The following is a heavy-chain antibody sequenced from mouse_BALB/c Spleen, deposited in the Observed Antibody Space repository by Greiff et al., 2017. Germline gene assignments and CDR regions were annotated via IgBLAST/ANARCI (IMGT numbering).Heavy chain of an antibody. CDR2: IWAGGST. CDR3: ARDRGGPAWFAY. V-gene: IGHV2-9*02. Sequence: VKLMESGPGLVAPSQSLSITCTVSGFSLTSYGVHWVRQPPGKGLEWLGVIWAGGSTNYNSALMSRLSISKDNSKSQVFLKMNSLQTDDTAMYYCARDRGGPAWFAYWGQGTLVTVSA. CDR1: GFSLTSYG. J-gene: IGHJ3*01. D-gene: IGHD1-1*02.